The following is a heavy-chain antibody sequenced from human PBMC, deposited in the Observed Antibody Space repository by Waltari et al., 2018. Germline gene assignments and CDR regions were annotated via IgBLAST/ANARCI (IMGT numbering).Heavy chain of an antibody. CDR2: IRYDGSNK. Sequence: QVQLVESGGGVVQPGGSLRLSCAASGFTFSSYGMHWVRQAPGKGLEWVAFIRYDGSNKYYADSVKGRFTISRDNSKNTLYLQMNSLRAEDTAVYYCARVKVATPSAEYFQHWGQGTLVTVSS. D-gene: IGHD5-12*01. CDR3: ARVKVATPSAEYFQH. V-gene: IGHV3-30*02. CDR1: GFTFSSYG. J-gene: IGHJ1*01.